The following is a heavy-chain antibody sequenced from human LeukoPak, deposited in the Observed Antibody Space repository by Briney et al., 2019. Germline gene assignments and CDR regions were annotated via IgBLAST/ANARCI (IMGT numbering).Heavy chain of an antibody. J-gene: IGHJ4*02. CDR2: IYYSGST. D-gene: IGHD4-23*01. V-gene: IGHV4-39*02. CDR3: AREGFGGNSGVRY. CDR1: GGSISSSSYY. Sequence: SETLSLTCTVSGGSISSSSYYWGWIRQPPGKGLEWIGSIYYSGSTYYNPSLKSRVTISVDTSKNQFSLKLSSVTAADTAVYYCAREGFGGNSGVRYWGQGTLVTVSS.